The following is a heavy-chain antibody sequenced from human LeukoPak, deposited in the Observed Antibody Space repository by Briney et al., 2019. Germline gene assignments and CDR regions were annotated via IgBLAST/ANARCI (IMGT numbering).Heavy chain of an antibody. D-gene: IGHD2-8*01. J-gene: IGHJ4*02. V-gene: IGHV1-3*01. CDR1: GYTFTSYA. CDR3: ARVVGYCTNGVCYEYYFDY. CDR2: INAGNGNT. Sequence: ASVKVSCKASGYTFTSYAMYWVRQAPGQRLEWMGWINAGNGNTKYSQKFQGRVTITRDTSASTAYMELSSLRSEDTAVYYCARVVGYCTNGVCYEYYFDYWGQGTLVTVSS.